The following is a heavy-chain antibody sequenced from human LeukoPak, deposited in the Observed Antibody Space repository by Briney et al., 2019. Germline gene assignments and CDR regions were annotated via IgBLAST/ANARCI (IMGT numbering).Heavy chain of an antibody. D-gene: IGHD6-19*01. J-gene: IGHJ4*02. CDR2: IASSGATK. V-gene: IGHV3-48*03. Sequence: PGGSLRLSCAVSGFPFSFYEMNWVRQAPGKGLEWVSNIASSGATKYYSDSVRGRFSISRDNAKSSLYLQMNSLRVEDTAVYYCALLAVASDFDYWGRGALVTVSS. CDR3: ALLAVASDFDY. CDR1: GFPFSFYE.